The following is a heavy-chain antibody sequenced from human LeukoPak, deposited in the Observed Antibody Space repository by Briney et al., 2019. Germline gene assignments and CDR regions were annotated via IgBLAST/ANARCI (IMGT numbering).Heavy chain of an antibody. J-gene: IGHJ6*03. V-gene: IGHV1-2*02. CDR3: ATGLDYGDYPCYMDV. CDR2: INPNSGGT. CDR1: GGTFSSYG. D-gene: IGHD4-17*01. Sequence: ASVKVSCKASGGTFSSYGFSWVRQAPGQGLEWMGWINPNSGGTNYAHKFQGRVTMTRDTSISTAYMELSRLRSDDTAVYYCATGLDYGDYPCYMDVWGEGTTVTISS.